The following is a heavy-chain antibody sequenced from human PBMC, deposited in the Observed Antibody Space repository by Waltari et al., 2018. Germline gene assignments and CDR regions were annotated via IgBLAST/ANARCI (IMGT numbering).Heavy chain of an antibody. CDR3: ARDFSRFAGSGGFDY. D-gene: IGHD3-10*01. V-gene: IGHV4-59*01. J-gene: IGHJ4*02. Sequence: QVQLQESGPGLVKPSETLSLTCTVSGGSISSYYWSWIRQPPGKGLEWIGYIYYSGSTNYNPPLKSRVTISVDTSKNQFSLKLSSVTAADTAVYDCARDFSRFAGSGGFDYWGQGTLVTVSS. CDR2: IYYSGST. CDR1: GGSISSYY.